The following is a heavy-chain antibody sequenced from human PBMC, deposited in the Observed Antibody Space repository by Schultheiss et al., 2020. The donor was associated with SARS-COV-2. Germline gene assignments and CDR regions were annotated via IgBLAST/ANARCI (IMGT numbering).Heavy chain of an antibody. V-gene: IGHV4-38-2*01. D-gene: IGHD3-10*01. Sequence: GSLRLSCAVSGYSISSGYYWGWIRQPPGKGLEWIGRIYHSGSTYYNPSLKSRVTISVDTSKNQFSLKLSSVTAADTAVYYCARWRRGYYGSGSFLDPWGQGTLVTVSS. CDR2: IYHSGST. CDR1: GYSISSGYY. J-gene: IGHJ5*02. CDR3: ARWRRGYYGSGSFLDP.